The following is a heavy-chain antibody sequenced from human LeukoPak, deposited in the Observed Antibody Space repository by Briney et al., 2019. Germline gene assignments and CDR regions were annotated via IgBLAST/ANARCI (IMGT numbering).Heavy chain of an antibody. CDR1: GFTFGSYG. V-gene: IGHV3-30*18. CDR2: ISYDGSNK. Sequence: PERSLRLSCAASGFTFGSYGMHWVRQAPGKGLEWVAVISYDGSNKYYADSVKGRFTISRDNSKNTLYLQMNSLRAEDTAVYYCAKLPLGVVIIGMRNYYYYGMDVWGQGTTVTVSS. CDR3: AKLPLGVVIIGMRNYYYYGMDV. J-gene: IGHJ6*02. D-gene: IGHD3-3*01.